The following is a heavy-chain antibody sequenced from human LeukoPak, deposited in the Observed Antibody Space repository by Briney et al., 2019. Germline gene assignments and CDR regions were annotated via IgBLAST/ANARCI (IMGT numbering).Heavy chain of an antibody. D-gene: IGHD2-2*01. CDR1: GFTFSSYS. CDR2: ISSSSSYI. CDR3: ARDCSSTSCYLHY. Sequence: GGALRLSCAASGFTFSSYSMNWVRQAPGKGLEWVSSISSSSSYIYYADSVKGRFTISRDNAKNSLYLQMNSLRAEDTAVYYCARDCSSTSCYLHYWGQGTLVTVSS. J-gene: IGHJ4*02. V-gene: IGHV3-21*01.